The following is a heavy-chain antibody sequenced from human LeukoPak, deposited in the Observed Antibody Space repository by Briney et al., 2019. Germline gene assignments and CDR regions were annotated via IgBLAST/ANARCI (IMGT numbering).Heavy chain of an antibody. Sequence: PSQTLSLTCTVSGGSISSGSYYWSWIRQPAGKGLEWIGRIYTSGRTNYNPSLKSRVTISVDTSKNQFSLKLSSVTAADTAVYYCARAMIFPPDYYYYMDVWGKGTTVTISS. D-gene: IGHD3-22*01. J-gene: IGHJ6*03. CDR1: GGSISSGSYY. CDR2: IYTSGRT. V-gene: IGHV4-61*02. CDR3: ARAMIFPPDYYYYMDV.